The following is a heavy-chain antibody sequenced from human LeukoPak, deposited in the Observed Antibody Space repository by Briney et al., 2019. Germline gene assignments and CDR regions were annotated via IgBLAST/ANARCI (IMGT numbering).Heavy chain of an antibody. CDR3: ARIRMVYYYGSGPTTGFDY. J-gene: IGHJ4*02. V-gene: IGHV4-34*01. CDR2: INHSGST. D-gene: IGHD3-10*01. Sequence: TSETLSLTCTVSGGYISSYSWSWIRQPPGKGLEWIGEINHSGSTNYNPSLKSRVTISVDTSKNQFSLKLSSVTAADTAVYYCARIRMVYYYGSGPTTGFDYWGQGTLVTVSS. CDR1: GGYISSYS.